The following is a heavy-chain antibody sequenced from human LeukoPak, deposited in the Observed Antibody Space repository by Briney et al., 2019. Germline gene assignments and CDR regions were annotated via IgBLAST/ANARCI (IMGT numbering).Heavy chain of an antibody. CDR2: IRRGETEI. CDR1: GFSFRNSW. D-gene: IGHD1-26*01. Sequence: PGGSLRLSCAASGFSFRNSWMSWVRQAPGKGLEWVANIRRGETEIYYADSVKGRFTISRDNAKRSLFLQMSILRVEDTGLYYCARLNWDDGEVSGFDQWGQGILVTVSS. V-gene: IGHV3-7*01. CDR3: ARLNWDDGEVSGFDQ. J-gene: IGHJ5*02.